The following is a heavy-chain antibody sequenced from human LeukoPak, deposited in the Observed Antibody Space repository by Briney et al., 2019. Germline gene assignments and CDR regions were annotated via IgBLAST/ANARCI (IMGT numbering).Heavy chain of an antibody. CDR2: ISAYNGNT. Sequence: ASVKVSCKASGYTFTSYGISWVRQAPGQGLEWMGWISAYNGNTNYAQKLQGRVTMTEDTSTDTAYMELSSLRSEDTAVYYCATDRGSSWGQGTLVTVSS. D-gene: IGHD2-15*01. CDR1: GYTFTSYG. V-gene: IGHV1-18*01. J-gene: IGHJ4*02. CDR3: ATDRGSS.